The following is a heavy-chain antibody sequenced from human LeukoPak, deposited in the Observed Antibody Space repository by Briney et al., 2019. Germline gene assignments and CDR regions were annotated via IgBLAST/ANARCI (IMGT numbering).Heavy chain of an antibody. CDR3: ARDLKDFWSGYYYYYGMDV. V-gene: IGHV3-53*01. Sequence: GGSPRLSCAASGITVSDNYMSWVRQTPGKGLEWVSTLYPAGDTYFADSVRGRFTISRDISKNTVYLQMGSLRDEDTAVYYCARDLKDFWSGYYYYYGMDVWGQGTTVTVSS. J-gene: IGHJ6*02. CDR2: LYPAGDT. D-gene: IGHD3-3*01. CDR1: GITVSDNY.